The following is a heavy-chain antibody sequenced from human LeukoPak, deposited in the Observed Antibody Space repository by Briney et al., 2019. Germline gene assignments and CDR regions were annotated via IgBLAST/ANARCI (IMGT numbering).Heavy chain of an antibody. CDR2: IYHSGST. CDR1: GGSISSSNR. D-gene: IGHD2-2*01. Sequence: PSGTLSLTCAVSGGSISSSNRCSWVRQPPGKGLEWIGEIYHSGSTNYNPSLKSRVTISVDKSKNQFSLKLSSVTAADTAVYYCATLLCSSTTCYFAYWGQGTLGTVSS. V-gene: IGHV4-4*02. CDR3: ATLLCSSTTCYFAY. J-gene: IGHJ4*02.